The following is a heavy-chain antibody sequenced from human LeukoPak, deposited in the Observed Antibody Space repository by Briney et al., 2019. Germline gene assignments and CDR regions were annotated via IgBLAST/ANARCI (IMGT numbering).Heavy chain of an antibody. Sequence: GGSLRLSCVASGLTVSNHWMSWVRQAPGKGLEWVSGVNGNGGSTSYADSVKGRFTIFRDNSKNTVYLQMNSLGVEDTAVYYCAKSLYGGCDYWGQGTVVTVSS. CDR1: GLTVSNHW. V-gene: IGHV3-23*01. D-gene: IGHD3-16*02. J-gene: IGHJ4*02. CDR2: VNGNGGST. CDR3: AKSLYGGCDY.